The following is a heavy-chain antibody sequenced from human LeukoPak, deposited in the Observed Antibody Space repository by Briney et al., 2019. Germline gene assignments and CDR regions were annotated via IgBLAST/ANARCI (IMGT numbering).Heavy chain of an antibody. D-gene: IGHD1-26*01. CDR3: ARDGGATAYFDY. CDR1: GGSISGYY. V-gene: IGHV4-59*01. Sequence: SETLSLTRTVSGGSISGYYWSWIRQPPGKGLEWIGYIYYSGSTNYNPSLKSRLTISVDTSKNQFSLKLSSVSAADTAVYYCARDGGATAYFDYWGQGTLVTVSS. CDR2: IYYSGST. J-gene: IGHJ4*02.